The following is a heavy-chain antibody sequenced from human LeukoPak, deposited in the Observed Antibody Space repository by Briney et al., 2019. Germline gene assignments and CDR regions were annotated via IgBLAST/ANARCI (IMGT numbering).Heavy chain of an antibody. D-gene: IGHD2-2*02. Sequence: PGGSLRLSCAASGFIFSTYAMNWVRQAPGKGLEWVSTISGSGDSTFYADSVKGRFTISRDNSKNTLYLQMDSLRAEDTAVYYCASGGYCTSISCYTDYWGQGILVTVSS. V-gene: IGHV3-23*01. J-gene: IGHJ4*02. CDR3: ASGGYCTSISCYTDY. CDR1: GFIFSTYA. CDR2: ISGSGDST.